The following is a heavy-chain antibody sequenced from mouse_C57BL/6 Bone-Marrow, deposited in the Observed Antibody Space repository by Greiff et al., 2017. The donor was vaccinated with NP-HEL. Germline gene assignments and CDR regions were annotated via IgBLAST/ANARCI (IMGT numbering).Heavy chain of an antibody. CDR2: INPNTGGN. J-gene: IGHJ2*01. V-gene: IGHV1-26*01. CDR1: GYTFTDYY. D-gene: IGHD1-1*01. Sequence: VQLQQSGPELVKPGASVKISCKASGYTFTDYYMNWVKQSHGKSLEWIGDINPNTGGNSYNQKFKGKATFTVDKSSSTAYMELRRLTSEDSAVYYCARSPLLRYDYWGQGTTLTVSS. CDR3: ARSPLLRYDY.